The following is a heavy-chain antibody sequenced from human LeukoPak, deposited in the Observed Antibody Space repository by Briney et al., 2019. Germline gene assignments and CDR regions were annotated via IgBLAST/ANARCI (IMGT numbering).Heavy chain of an antibody. CDR2: ISGSGGST. CDR1: GFTFSSYA. D-gene: IGHD1-26*01. V-gene: IGHV3-23*01. Sequence: GGSLRLSCAASGFTFSSYAMSWVRQAPGKGLEWVSAISGSGGSTYYADSVKGRFTISRDNSNNTLYLQMNSLRAENTAVYYCAKDRDVGATPDWFDPWGQGTLVTVSS. J-gene: IGHJ5*02. CDR3: AKDRDVGATPDWFDP.